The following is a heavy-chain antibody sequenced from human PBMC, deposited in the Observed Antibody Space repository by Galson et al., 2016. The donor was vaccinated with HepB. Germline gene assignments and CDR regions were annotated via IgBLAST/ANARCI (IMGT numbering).Heavy chain of an antibody. CDR1: GFTFSSYW. CDR3: VREAPWSYLFKY. Sequence: SLRLSCAASGFTFSSYWMHWVRQAPGKGLVWVSRIESDESSTSYADSVKGRFTISRDHAKNTLYLQMFSLRAEDTGVYYCVREAPWSYLFKYWGQGTMVTVSS. CDR2: IESDESST. V-gene: IGHV3-74*01. J-gene: IGHJ3*01. D-gene: IGHD1-26*01.